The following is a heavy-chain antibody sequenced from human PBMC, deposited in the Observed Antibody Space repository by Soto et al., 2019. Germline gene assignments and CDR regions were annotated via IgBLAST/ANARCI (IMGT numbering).Heavy chain of an antibody. J-gene: IGHJ5*02. Sequence: QVQLQESGPGLVKPSQTLSLTCSVSGGSITSGGYYWNWIRQHPGKGLAWIGYIYYGGITYYNPSLKSRITISVDTSKNQCSLKLSSATAADTAMYYWARGIWVRGIIGFTWFDPWGQGTLVTVSS. CDR1: GGSITSGGYY. CDR2: IYYGGIT. CDR3: ARGIWVRGIIGFTWFDP. D-gene: IGHD3-10*01. V-gene: IGHV4-31*03.